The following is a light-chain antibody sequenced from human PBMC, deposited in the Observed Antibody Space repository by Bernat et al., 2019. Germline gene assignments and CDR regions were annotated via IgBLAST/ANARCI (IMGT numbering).Light chain of an antibody. V-gene: IGKV3-11*01. J-gene: IGKJ5*01. CDR3: QQRTNWIT. CDR2: DAS. Sequence: EIVLTQSPATLSLSPGDRATLSCRASQSVNTYLAWYQQKSGQAPRLLIYDASTRATGIPARFSGGGSGTDFTPTISSLEPEDFAVYYCQQRTNWITFGQGTRLEIK. CDR1: QSVNTY.